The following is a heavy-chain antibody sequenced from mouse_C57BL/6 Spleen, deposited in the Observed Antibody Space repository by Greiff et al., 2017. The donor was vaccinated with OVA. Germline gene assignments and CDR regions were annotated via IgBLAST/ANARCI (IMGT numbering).Heavy chain of an antibody. V-gene: IGHV1-59*01. CDR1: GYTFTSYW. CDR2: IDPSDSYT. CDR3: GNSAWFAY. J-gene: IGHJ3*01. Sequence: VQLQQPGAELVRPGTSVKLSCKASGYTFTSYWMHWVKQRPGQGLEWIGVIDPSDSYTNYNQKFKGKATLTVDTSSSTAYMQLSSLTSEDSAVYYCGNSAWFAYWGQGTLVTVSA.